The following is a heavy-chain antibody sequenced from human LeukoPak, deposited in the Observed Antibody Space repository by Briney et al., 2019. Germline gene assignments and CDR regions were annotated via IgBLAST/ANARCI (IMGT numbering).Heavy chain of an antibody. CDR1: GFTFSSYG. CDR2: IWYDGSNK. D-gene: IGHD1-26*01. J-gene: IGHJ4*02. CDR3: ARGSVGLPFDY. V-gene: IGHV3-33*01. Sequence: PGRSLRLSCAASGFTFSSYGMHWVRQAPGKGLEWVSVIWYDGSNKYYADSVKGRFTISRDNSKNTLYLQMNSLRAEDTAVYYCARGSVGLPFDYWGQGTLVTVSS.